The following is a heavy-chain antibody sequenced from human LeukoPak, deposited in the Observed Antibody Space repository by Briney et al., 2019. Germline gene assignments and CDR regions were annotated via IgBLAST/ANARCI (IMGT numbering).Heavy chain of an antibody. CDR1: GFTFSSYG. J-gene: IGHJ6*02. CDR2: ISYDGSNK. CDR3: ARARTVVTTIIYYYYYYGMDV. Sequence: GGSLRLSCAASGFTFSSYGMHWVRQAPGKGLEWVAVISYDGSNKYYADSVKDRFTISRDNSKNTLYLQMNSLRAEDTAVYYCARARTVVTTIIYYYYYYGMDVWGQGTTVTVSS. D-gene: IGHD4-23*01. V-gene: IGHV3-30*03.